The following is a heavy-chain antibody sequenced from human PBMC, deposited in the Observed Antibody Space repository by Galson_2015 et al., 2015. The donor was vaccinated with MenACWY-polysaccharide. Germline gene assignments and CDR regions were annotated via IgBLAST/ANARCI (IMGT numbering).Heavy chain of an antibody. D-gene: IGHD2-15*01. CDR1: GYKFTSYD. V-gene: IGHV1-8*01. CDR2: ITPNTGTT. CDR3: ARIIARKYSYADS. J-gene: IGHJ4*02. Sequence: SVKVSCKASGYKFTSYDINWVRQATAQGLEWMRWITPNTGTTIYAQHFQGSVTLTRNSAIPPAYIELSSLRSEDTAVYYCARIIARKYSYADSRGQGALVAGSS.